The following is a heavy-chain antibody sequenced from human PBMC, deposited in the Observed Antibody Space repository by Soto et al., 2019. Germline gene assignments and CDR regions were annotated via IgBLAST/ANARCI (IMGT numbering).Heavy chain of an antibody. V-gene: IGHV3-23*01. Sequence: PGGSLRLSCAASCFTFSHYAMSWVRQAPGKGPEWVSAISGGGGQTYYLESVKGRFTISRDNSKNTVSLLLNSLRADDTAVYYCAKEGSPPFFQHWGQGTLVTVSS. J-gene: IGHJ4*02. CDR2: ISGGGGQT. CDR1: CFTFSHYA. D-gene: IGHD3-10*01. CDR3: AKEGSPPFFQH.